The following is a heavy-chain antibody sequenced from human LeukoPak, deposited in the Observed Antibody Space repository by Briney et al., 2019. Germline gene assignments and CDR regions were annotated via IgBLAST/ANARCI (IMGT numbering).Heavy chain of an antibody. Sequence: GGSLRLSCAASGFTFDDYAMHWVRQAPGKGLEWVSGISWNSGSIGYADSVKGRFTISRDNAKNSLYLQMNSLRAEDTAVYYCARADNGGYYLFKPYYYYMDVWGKGTTVTISS. CDR2: ISWNSGSI. D-gene: IGHD3-10*01. CDR1: GFTFDDYA. CDR3: ARADNGGYYLFKPYYYYMDV. V-gene: IGHV3-9*01. J-gene: IGHJ6*03.